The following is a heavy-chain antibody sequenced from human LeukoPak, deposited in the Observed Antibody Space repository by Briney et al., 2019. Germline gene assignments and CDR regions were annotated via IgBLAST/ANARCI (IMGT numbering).Heavy chain of an antibody. Sequence: SVTVSCKASGGTFSSYAISWVRQAPGQGLEWMGGIIPIFGTANYAQKFQGRVTITADESTSTAYMELSSLRSEDTAVYYCARRGRYGSGSYENFIPFDYWGQGTLVTVSS. J-gene: IGHJ4*02. CDR1: GGTFSSYA. CDR3: ARRGRYGSGSYENFIPFDY. V-gene: IGHV1-69*13. CDR2: IIPIFGTA. D-gene: IGHD3-10*01.